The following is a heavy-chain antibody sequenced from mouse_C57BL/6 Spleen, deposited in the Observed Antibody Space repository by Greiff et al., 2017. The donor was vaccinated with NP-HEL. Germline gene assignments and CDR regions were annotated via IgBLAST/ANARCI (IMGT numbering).Heavy chain of an antibody. J-gene: IGHJ1*03. CDR2: FHPYNDDT. CDR1: GYTFTTYP. V-gene: IGHV1-47*01. CDR3: ARKSLYEGYFDV. Sequence: VKLQESGAELVKPGASVKMSCKASGYTFTTYPIEWMKQNHGKSLEWIGNFHPYNDDTKYNEKFKGKATLTVEKSSSTVYLELSRLTSDDSAVYYCARKSLYEGYFDVWGTGTTVTVSS. D-gene: IGHD2-12*01.